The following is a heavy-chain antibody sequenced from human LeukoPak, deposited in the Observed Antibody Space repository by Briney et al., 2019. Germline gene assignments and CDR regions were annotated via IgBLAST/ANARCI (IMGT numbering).Heavy chain of an antibody. V-gene: IGHV4-39*01. CDR3: ARRTGLENLSCSSTTCTDLDY. CDR2: IYYGGST. J-gene: IGHJ4*02. Sequence: PSETLSLTCTVSGGSLSSISHYWGWIRQPPGKGLEWIGSIYYGGSTYYNPSLKSRVTISVDTSKNQFSLKLSSVTAADTAVYYCARRTGLENLSCSSTTCTDLDYWGQGTLVTVSS. CDR1: GGSLSSISHY. D-gene: IGHD2-2*01.